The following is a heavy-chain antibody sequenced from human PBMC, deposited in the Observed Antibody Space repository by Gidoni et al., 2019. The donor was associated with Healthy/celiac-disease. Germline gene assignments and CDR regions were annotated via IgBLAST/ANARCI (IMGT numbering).Heavy chain of an antibody. CDR2: ISGSGGST. CDR1: GFTFSSYA. D-gene: IGHD4-17*01. Sequence: EVQLLESGGGLVQPGGSLRLSCAASGFTFSSYAMSWVRQAPGKGLEWVSAISGSGGSTYYADSVKGRFTISRDNSKNTLYLQMNSLRAEDTAVYYCAKDRVDLYGDYFGNYFDYWGQGTLVTVSS. CDR3: AKDRVDLYGDYFGNYFDY. V-gene: IGHV3-23*01. J-gene: IGHJ4*02.